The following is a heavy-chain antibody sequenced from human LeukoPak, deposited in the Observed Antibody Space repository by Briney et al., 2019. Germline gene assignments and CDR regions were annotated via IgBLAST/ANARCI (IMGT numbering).Heavy chain of an antibody. D-gene: IGHD2-2*01. V-gene: IGHV4-34*01. CDR2: IDHSGST. J-gene: IGHJ6*03. Sequence: SETLSLTCAVYGGSFSGYYWSWIRQPPGKGLEWIGEIDHSGSTTYNPSLKSRFTISVDTSKNQFSLKLSSVTAADTAVYYCASLIGSTSSILGGYTTYMDVWGKGTTVTVSS. CDR3: ASLIGSTSSILGGYTTYMDV. CDR1: GGSFSGYY.